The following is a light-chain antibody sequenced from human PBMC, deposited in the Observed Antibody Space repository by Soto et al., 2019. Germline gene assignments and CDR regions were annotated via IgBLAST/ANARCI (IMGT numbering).Light chain of an antibody. CDR2: GPS. Sequence: DLQMTQSPSSLSASVGDRVAITCRATQSSSDYLNWYQQKPRKALKLLIYGPSNLQSGVPSRFSGSGSGTDFTLTISGLQPEDFGIYYCQQSYSLPVTFGPGTTLDVK. V-gene: IGKV1-39*01. J-gene: IGKJ3*01. CDR3: QQSYSLPVT. CDR1: QSSSDY.